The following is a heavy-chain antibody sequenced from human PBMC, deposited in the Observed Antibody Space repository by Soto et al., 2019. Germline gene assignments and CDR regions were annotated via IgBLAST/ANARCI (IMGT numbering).Heavy chain of an antibody. J-gene: IGHJ5*02. CDR3: ARAPGYSSSWYGVNWFDP. D-gene: IGHD6-13*01. Sequence: QVQLQESGPGLVKPSGTLSLTCAVSGGSISSSNWWSWVRQPPGKGLEWIGEIYHSGSTNCNPSLKSRVTISVDKSKNQFSLKLSSVTAADTAVYYCARAPGYSSSWYGVNWFDPWGQGTLVTVSS. CDR1: GGSISSSNW. V-gene: IGHV4-4*02. CDR2: IYHSGST.